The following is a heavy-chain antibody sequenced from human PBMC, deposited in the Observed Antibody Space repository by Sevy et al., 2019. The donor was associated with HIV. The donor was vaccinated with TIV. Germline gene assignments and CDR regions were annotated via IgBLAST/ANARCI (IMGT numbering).Heavy chain of an antibody. D-gene: IGHD2-15*01. CDR3: ARVGYCSGGSCYPKGYFDY. V-gene: IGHV3-7*03. CDR2: IKQDGSEK. Sequence: GGSLRLSCAASGFTFSSYWMSWVRQAPGKGLEWVANIKQDGSEKYYVDSVKGRFTISRDNAKNSLYPQMNSLRAEDTAVYYCARVGYCSGGSCYPKGYFDYWGQGTLVTVSS. CDR1: GFTFSSYW. J-gene: IGHJ4*02.